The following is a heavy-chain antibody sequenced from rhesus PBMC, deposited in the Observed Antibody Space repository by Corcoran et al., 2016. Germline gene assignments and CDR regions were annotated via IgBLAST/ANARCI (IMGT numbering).Heavy chain of an antibody. CDR2: IYGGTGGT. J-gene: IGHJ4*01. D-gene: IGHD4-35*01. Sequence: QVQLQDSGQGLVKLSETWSLTCAVSGGSFSNNYWTWIGRSPGKGLGWIGYIYGGTGGTSYNPSLKNRVTISTDTSKNPFSLKLNAVAAADTAVYYCARLGYGNSIFDFWGQGVLVTVSS. CDR1: GGSFSNNY. V-gene: IGHV4-147*01. CDR3: ARLGYGNSIFDF.